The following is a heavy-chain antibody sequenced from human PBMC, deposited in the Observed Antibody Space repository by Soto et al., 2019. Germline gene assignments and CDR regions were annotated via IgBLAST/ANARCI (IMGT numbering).Heavy chain of an antibody. V-gene: IGHV3-21*01. CDR3: ARGEGIDVAGTLEH. Sequence: EVQLVESGGGLVKPGGSLRLSCAASGFTFSNYGFHWVRQAPGKGLEWVSSISSTSTYIYYADSVEGRFTISRDNAQNSLYLLINSLRAEDTAVYYCARGEGIDVAGTLEHWGQGALVTVSS. CDR2: ISSTSTYI. D-gene: IGHD6-19*01. J-gene: IGHJ4*02. CDR1: GFTFSNYG.